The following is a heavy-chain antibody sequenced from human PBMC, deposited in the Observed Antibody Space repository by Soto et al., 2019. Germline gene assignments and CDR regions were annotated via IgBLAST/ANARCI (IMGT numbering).Heavy chain of an antibody. CDR3: ARDVSGWYYFDY. CDR1: GGTFSSYA. Sequence: EASVKVSCKASGGTFSSYAISWVRQAPGQGLEWMGGIIPVFGTANYAQKFQGRVTITADESTSTAYMELSSLRSEDTAVYYCARDVSGWYYFDYWAQGTLVTVS. V-gene: IGHV1-69*13. D-gene: IGHD6-19*01. J-gene: IGHJ4*02. CDR2: IIPVFGTA.